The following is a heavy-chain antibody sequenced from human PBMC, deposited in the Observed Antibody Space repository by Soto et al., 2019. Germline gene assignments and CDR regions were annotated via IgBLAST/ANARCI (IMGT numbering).Heavy chain of an antibody. V-gene: IGHV3-48*01. D-gene: IGHD2-15*01. CDR1: GFIFSSYS. CDR3: ARDPRYCSGGNCYSSYYYYYLDV. CDR2: ISSSSDTI. Sequence: EVQLVESGGGLVQPGGSLRLSCAASGFIFSSYSMNWVRQAPGKGLEWVSYISSSSDTIYYADSVKGRFTIFRDNAKNSLYLQMNSLRAEDTAVYYCARDPRYCSGGNCYSSYYYYYLDVWGIGTTVTVSS. J-gene: IGHJ6*03.